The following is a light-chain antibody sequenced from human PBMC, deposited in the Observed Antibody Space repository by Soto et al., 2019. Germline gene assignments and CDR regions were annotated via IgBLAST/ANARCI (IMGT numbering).Light chain of an antibody. CDR2: GAS. J-gene: IGKJ1*01. CDR1: QSVSSNY. CDR3: QQYGSSPPT. Sequence: EIVLTQSPGTLSLSPGERANLSCRGSQSVSSNYLAWYRRKPGQAPRRLIYGASNRATDIPGRFSGSGSGTDFTLTITRLEPEDFAVYYCQQYGSSPPTFGPGTRVEIK. V-gene: IGKV3-20*01.